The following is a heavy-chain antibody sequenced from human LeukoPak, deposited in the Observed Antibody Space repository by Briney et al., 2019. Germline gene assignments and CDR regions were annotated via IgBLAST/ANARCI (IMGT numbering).Heavy chain of an antibody. V-gene: IGHV3-30*02. J-gene: IGHJ4*02. CDR2: IRYDGSNK. Sequence: PGGSLRLSCAASGFTFSSYGMHWVRQAPGKGLEGVAFIRYDGSNKYYADSVKGRFTISRDNSKNTLYLQMNSLRAEDTAVYYCARETDIVATMGNLDYWGQGTLVTVSS. CDR1: GFTFSSYG. CDR3: ARETDIVATMGNLDY. D-gene: IGHD5-12*01.